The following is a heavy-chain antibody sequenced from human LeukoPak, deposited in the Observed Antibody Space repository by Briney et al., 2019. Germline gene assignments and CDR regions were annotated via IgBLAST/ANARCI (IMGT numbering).Heavy chain of an antibody. V-gene: IGHV1-46*01. CDR1: GYTXTSYY. Sequence: ASVKVSCKASGYTXTSYYIHWVRQAPGQGLEWMGIINPSGGSTTYAQKFQGRVTMTRDTSTSTVYMVLSSLRSEDTAVYYCARDTEDFDYWGQGTLVTVSS. CDR2: INPSGGST. J-gene: IGHJ4*02. CDR3: ARDTEDFDY.